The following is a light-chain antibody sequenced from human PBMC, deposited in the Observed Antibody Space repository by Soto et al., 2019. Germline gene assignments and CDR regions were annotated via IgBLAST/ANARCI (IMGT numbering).Light chain of an antibody. CDR3: QQSYSTPPST. CDR2: GAS. Sequence: ALTQSPGTLSSSPGERATLSCRASQAVSSNYLAWYQQKPGQAPRLLISGASGRATGVPDRFSGSGSATEFAHAISSLPPEDVATYFWQQSYSTPPSTFGKVAKVK. CDR1: QAVSSNY. J-gene: IGKJ1*01. V-gene: IGKV3-20*01.